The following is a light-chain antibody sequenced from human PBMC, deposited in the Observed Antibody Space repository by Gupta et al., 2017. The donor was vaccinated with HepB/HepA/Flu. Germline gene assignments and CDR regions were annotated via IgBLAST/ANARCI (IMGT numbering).Light chain of an antibody. CDR2: ANN. CDR3: PSYDSSLSAWV. V-gene: IGLV1-40*01. Sequence: QSVLTHPPSVSGAPGQRVTISCTRSSSNIGAGYDVHWYQQLPGAAPKLLMYANNNRPSGVPDRFSGSKSGTSASLAITGLQAEDEVDYYCPSYDSSLSAWVIGTGTKLTVL. J-gene: IGLJ2*01. CDR1: SSNIGAGYD.